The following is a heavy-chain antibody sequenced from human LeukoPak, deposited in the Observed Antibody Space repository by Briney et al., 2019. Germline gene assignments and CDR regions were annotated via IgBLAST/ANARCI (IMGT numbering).Heavy chain of an antibody. Sequence: SQTLSLTCTVSGGSISSGSYYWSWIRQPAGKGLEWIGRIYTSGSTNYNPSLKSRVTISVDKSKNQFSLKLSSVTAADTAVYYCARGIAAVDKYFQHWGQGTLVTVSS. CDR1: GGSISSGSYY. J-gene: IGHJ1*01. CDR2: IYTSGST. D-gene: IGHD6-13*01. CDR3: ARGIAAVDKYFQH. V-gene: IGHV4-61*02.